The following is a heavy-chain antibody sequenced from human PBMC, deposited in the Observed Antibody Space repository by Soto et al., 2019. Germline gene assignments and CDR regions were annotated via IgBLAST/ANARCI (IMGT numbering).Heavy chain of an antibody. CDR1: GYTFTGYY. J-gene: IGHJ5*02. Sequence: ASVKVSCKASGYTFTGYYMHWVRQAPGQGLEWMGWINPNSGGTNYAQKFQGWVTMTRDTSISTAYMELSRLRSDDTAVYYCAKGKMVYCSSTSCYVDWFDPWGQGTLVTVSS. CDR3: AKGKMVYCSSTSCYVDWFDP. D-gene: IGHD2-2*01. CDR2: INPNSGGT. V-gene: IGHV1-2*04.